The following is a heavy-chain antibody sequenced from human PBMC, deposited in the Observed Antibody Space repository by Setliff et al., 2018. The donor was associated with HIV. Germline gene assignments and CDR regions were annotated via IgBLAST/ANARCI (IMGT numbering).Heavy chain of an antibody. V-gene: IGHV1-69*06. CDR3: ARDVEHMMDV. Sequence: VASVKVSCKASGDTFNNCAVTWVRQAPGQGLEWMGGSIPLFGTTNYAQKFQGRVTMTADTSTSTAYMELRRLRFDDTAVYYCARDVEHMMDVWGQGTTVTVSS. J-gene: IGHJ6*02. CDR1: GDTFNNCA. CDR2: SIPLFGTT.